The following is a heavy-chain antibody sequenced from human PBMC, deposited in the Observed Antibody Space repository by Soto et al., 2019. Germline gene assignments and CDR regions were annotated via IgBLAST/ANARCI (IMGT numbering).Heavy chain of an antibody. J-gene: IGHJ3*02. V-gene: IGHV3-7*01. CDR2: IKQDGSEK. CDR1: GGTFISFA. Sequence: GSLRLSCAVSGGTFISFAMSWVRQAPEKGLEWVANIKQDGSEKYYVDSVKGRFTISRDNAKNLLYLQMNSLRDEDTAVYYCERSSMSAFDSWGQGTMVTVSS. CDR3: ERSSMSAFDS. D-gene: IGHD3-22*01.